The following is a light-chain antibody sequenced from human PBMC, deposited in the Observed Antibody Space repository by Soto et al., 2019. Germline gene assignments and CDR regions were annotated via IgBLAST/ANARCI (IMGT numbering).Light chain of an antibody. CDR1: QSLVHRDGNTY. CDR3: MQGSHWPPIT. Sequence: DVVVTQSPLSLPVTLGQAASISCRSSQSLVHRDGNTYLSWFRQRPGQSPRRLIYKVSNREAGGPERFSGSGSGTDFTLKISRVEAEDVGLYYCMQGSHWPPITFGQGTRLEIK. J-gene: IGKJ5*01. V-gene: IGKV2-30*02. CDR2: KVS.